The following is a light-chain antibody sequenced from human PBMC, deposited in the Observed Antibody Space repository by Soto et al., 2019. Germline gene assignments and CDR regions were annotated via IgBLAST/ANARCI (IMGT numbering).Light chain of an antibody. J-gene: IGKJ1*01. CDR2: GAS. CDR3: QHYNNWTRN. V-gene: IGKV3-15*01. Sequence: EIVMTQSPATLSVSPGERATLSCRASPSVSSNLAWYQQKPGQAPRLLIYGASTRATGIPARFSGSGSGTEFTLTISSLQSEDCAVYYCQHYNNWTRNFGQGTKVEIK. CDR1: PSVSSN.